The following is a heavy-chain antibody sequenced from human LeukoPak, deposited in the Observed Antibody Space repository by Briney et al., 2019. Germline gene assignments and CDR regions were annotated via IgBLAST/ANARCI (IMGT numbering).Heavy chain of an antibody. V-gene: IGHV5-51*01. CDR1: GYTFTTYW. Sequence: GESLKISCKASGYTFTTYWIAWVRQMPGKGLEWMGIIYPGDSDTKYSPSFQGQVTISADKSINTAYLRWSSLRASDTAIYYCARQLWDQTRGYSFDYWGQGTLVTVSS. J-gene: IGHJ4*02. D-gene: IGHD1-26*01. CDR3: ARQLWDQTRGYSFDY. CDR2: IYPGDSDT.